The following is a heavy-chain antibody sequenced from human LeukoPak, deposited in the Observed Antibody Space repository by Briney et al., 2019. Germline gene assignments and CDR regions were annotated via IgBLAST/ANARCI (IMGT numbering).Heavy chain of an antibody. J-gene: IGHJ3*02. CDR2: ISSSSSTI. D-gene: IGHD3-10*01. Sequence: PGGSLRLSCAASGFTFSSYSMNWVRQAPGKGLEWVSYISSSSSTIYYADSVKGRFTISRDNAKNSLYLQMNSLRAEDTAVYYCARDFRITMVRGVIDRDAFDIWGQGTMVTVSS. CDR1: GFTFSSYS. V-gene: IGHV3-48*01. CDR3: ARDFRITMVRGVIDRDAFDI.